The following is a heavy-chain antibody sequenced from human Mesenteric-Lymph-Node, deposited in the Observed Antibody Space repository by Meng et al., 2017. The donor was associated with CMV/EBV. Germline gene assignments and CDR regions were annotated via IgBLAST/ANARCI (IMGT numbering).Heavy chain of an antibody. Sequence: GSLRLSCTVSGGSVSSGSYYWSWIRQPPGKGLEWIGYIYYSGSTNYNPSLKSRVTISVDTSENQFSLMLSSVTTADTAVYYCARAPNYDFWSGSGVYSWFDPWGQGTQVTVSS. D-gene: IGHD3-3*01. V-gene: IGHV4-61*01. CDR3: ARAPNYDFWSGSGVYSWFDP. CDR1: GGSVSSGSYY. J-gene: IGHJ5*02. CDR2: IYYSGST.